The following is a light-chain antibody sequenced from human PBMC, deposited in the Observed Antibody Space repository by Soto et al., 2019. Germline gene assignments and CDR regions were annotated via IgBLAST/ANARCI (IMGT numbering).Light chain of an antibody. Sequence: QSALTQPASVSGSPGQSITISCTGTSSDIGSYDLVSWYRQHPGKAPKLIIYEVNKRPSGVSNRSSASKSGNTASLTISGLQAEDEADYYCRSFAGSPWVFGGGTKLTVL. CDR3: RSFAGSPWV. CDR2: EVN. CDR1: SSDIGSYDL. J-gene: IGLJ3*02. V-gene: IGLV2-23*02.